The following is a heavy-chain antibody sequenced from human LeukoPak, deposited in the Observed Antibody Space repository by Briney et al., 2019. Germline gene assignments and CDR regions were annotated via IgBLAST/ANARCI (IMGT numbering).Heavy chain of an antibody. CDR1: GFTFSSYW. J-gene: IGHJ6*02. D-gene: IGHD3-3*01. Sequence: GGSLRLSCAASGFTFSSYWMSWVRQAPGKGLEWLANIKQDGSEKYYVDSVKGRFTISRDNAKNSLYLQMNSLRAEDTAVYYCARDPEALAITIFGVVTDNYYYGMDVWGQGTTVTVSS. CDR3: ARDPEALAITIFGVVTDNYYYGMDV. V-gene: IGHV3-7*01. CDR2: IKQDGSEK.